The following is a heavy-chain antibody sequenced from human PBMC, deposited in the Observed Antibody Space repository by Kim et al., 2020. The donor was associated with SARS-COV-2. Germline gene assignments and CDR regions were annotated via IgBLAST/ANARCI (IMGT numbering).Heavy chain of an antibody. CDR1: GFTFSSYA. Sequence: GGSLRLSCAASGFTFSSYAMSWVRQAPGKGLEWVSAISGSGGSTYYADSVKGRFTISRDNSKNMLYLQMNSLRAEDTAVYYCAKDFGGYSSGWYGYWGQGTLVTVSS. D-gene: IGHD6-19*01. CDR3: AKDFGGYSSGWYGY. J-gene: IGHJ4*02. V-gene: IGHV3-23*01. CDR2: ISGSGGST.